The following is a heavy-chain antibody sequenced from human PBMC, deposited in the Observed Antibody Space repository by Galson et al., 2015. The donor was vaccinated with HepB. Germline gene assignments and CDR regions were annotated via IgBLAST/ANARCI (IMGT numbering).Heavy chain of an antibody. D-gene: IGHD3-3*01. CDR1: GFTFSSYS. V-gene: IGHV3-21*01. Sequence: SLRLSCAASGFTFSSYSMNWVRQAPGKGLEWVSSISSSSSYIYYADSVKGRFTISRDNAKNSLYLQMNSLRAEDTAVYYCARDQTRGYDLWSGYPNWFDPWGQGTLVTVSS. CDR3: ARDQTRGYDLWSGYPNWFDP. J-gene: IGHJ5*02. CDR2: ISSSSSYI.